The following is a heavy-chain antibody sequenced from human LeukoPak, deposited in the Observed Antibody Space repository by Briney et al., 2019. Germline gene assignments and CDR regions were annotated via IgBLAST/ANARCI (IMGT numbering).Heavy chain of an antibody. V-gene: IGHV3-43*01. CDR3: AKDRCSNGIGCYYYYMDV. D-gene: IGHD2-8*01. Sequence: PGGSLRLSCVASGFVFEDYTMHWVRQAPGKGLDWVSLINWDGDNTHYADSVKGRFSISRDSSKNILYLQMNSLRAEDTAVYYCAKDRCSNGIGCYYYYMDVWGKGTTVTISS. J-gene: IGHJ6*03. CDR1: GFVFEDYT. CDR2: INWDGDNT.